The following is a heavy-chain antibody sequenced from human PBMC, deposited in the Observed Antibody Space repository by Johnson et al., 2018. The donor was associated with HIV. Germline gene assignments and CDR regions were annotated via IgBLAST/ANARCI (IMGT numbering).Heavy chain of an antibody. V-gene: IGHV3-30*18. CDR3: AKGAGYWAFDI. D-gene: IGHD2-2*03. Sequence: QVQLVESGGGLVKPGGSLRLSCAASGFSFSDYYMTWIRQAPGKGLEWVAVISYDGSNKYYADSVKGRFTISRDNAKNSLYLQMISLRAEDTAIYYCAKGAGYWAFDIWGQGTMVTVSS. CDR1: GFSFSDYY. J-gene: IGHJ3*02. CDR2: ISYDGSNK.